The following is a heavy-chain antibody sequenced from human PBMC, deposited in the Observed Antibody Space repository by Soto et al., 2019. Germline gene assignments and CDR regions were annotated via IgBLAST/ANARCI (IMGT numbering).Heavy chain of an antibody. CDR1: GGSVNNADYF. Sequence: QVRLEESGPGLVKPSETLSLICSVSGGSVNNADYFWSWIRHHPENGLEWIGYIYYSGSTRYNPSFKTPANLSTDTSKDPFSMGLYSVTFADTAGYFCARDADYGDSGGGMDVWGRVATVTVSS. V-gene: IGHV4-31*01. J-gene: IGHJ6*02. CDR2: IYYSGST. CDR3: ARDADYGDSGGGMDV. D-gene: IGHD4-17*01.